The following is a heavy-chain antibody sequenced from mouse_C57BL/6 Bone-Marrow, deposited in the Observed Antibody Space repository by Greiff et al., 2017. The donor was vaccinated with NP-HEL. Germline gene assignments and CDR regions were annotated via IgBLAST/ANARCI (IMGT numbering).Heavy chain of an antibody. J-gene: IGHJ3*01. Sequence: VQLQQSGPELVKPGASVKISCKASGYTFTDYYMNWVKQSHGKSLEWIGDINPNNGGTSYNQKFKGKATLTVDKSSSTAYMELRSLTSEDSAVYYCAPYDGYYGVAYWGQGTLVTVSA. V-gene: IGHV1-26*01. D-gene: IGHD2-3*01. CDR3: APYDGYYGVAY. CDR1: GYTFTDYY. CDR2: INPNNGGT.